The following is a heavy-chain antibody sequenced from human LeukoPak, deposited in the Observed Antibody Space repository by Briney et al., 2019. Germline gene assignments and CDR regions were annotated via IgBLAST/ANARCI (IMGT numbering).Heavy chain of an antibody. CDR2: TRYDGSNK. Sequence: GGSLRLSCAASGFTFSSYGMHWVRQAPGKGLEWVAFTRYDGSNKYYADSVKGRFTISRDNSKNTLYLQMNSLRAEDTAVYYCAKADYSGSFHDAFDIWGQGTMVTVSS. D-gene: IGHD1-26*01. J-gene: IGHJ3*02. CDR1: GFTFSSYG. V-gene: IGHV3-30*02. CDR3: AKADYSGSFHDAFDI.